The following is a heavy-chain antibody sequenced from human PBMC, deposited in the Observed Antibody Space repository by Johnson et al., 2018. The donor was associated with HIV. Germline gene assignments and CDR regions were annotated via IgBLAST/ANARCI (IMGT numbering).Heavy chain of an antibody. CDR3: ASLSSLGAFDI. V-gene: IGHV3-66*01. J-gene: IGHJ3*02. CDR1: GFSISNYA. CDR2: MYSGGNT. Sequence: VQLVESGGGVVQPGRSLRLACVTSGFSISNYAMHWVRQAPGKGLEWVSVMYSGGNTYYADSVRGRFTISRDNSKNTLYLQMNSLRAEDTAVYYCASLSSLGAFDIWGQVTMVTVSS. D-gene: IGHD6-13*01.